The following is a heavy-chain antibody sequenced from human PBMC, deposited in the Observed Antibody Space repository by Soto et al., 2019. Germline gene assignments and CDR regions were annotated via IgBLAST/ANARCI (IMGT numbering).Heavy chain of an antibody. CDR2: ISGSGGIT. CDR3: AKGITDNGGYYYYSMDL. D-gene: IGHD3-16*01. Sequence: XGSLRVSCGASGFTFSSYAMSWVRQAPGKGLDWVSVISGSGGITYSADSVKGRFTISRDNSKNILYLQMNSLRAEDTAVYYCAKGITDNGGYYYYSMDLWGQGTAVTVSS. CDR1: GFTFSSYA. J-gene: IGHJ6*02. V-gene: IGHV3-23*01.